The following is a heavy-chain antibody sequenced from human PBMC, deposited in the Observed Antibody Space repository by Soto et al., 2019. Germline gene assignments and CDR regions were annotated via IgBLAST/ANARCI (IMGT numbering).Heavy chain of an antibody. D-gene: IGHD4-17*01. CDR1: GYTFTSYY. J-gene: IGHJ6*03. CDR3: ARVEVYSEYGAYYYYYYMDV. Sequence: ASVKVSCKASGYTFTSYYMHWVRQAPGQGLEWMGIINPSGGSTSYAQKFQGRVTMTRDTSTSTVYMELSSLRSEDTAVYYCARVEVYSEYGAYYYYYYMDVWGKGTTVTVSS. V-gene: IGHV1-46*01. CDR2: INPSGGST.